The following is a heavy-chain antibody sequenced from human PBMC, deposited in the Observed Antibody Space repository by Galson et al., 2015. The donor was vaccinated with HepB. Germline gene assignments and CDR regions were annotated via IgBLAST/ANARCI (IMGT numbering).Heavy chain of an antibody. CDR2: VYSGGST. D-gene: IGHD1-26*01. CDR1: GLSVSSNY. Sequence: SLRLSCAASGLSVSSNYMNWVRPALGKGLEWIAVVYSGGSTYDANFVKGRFSISRDTSKNTLYLQMNSLRVEDTAVYFCARDSGSYYGYAHFDFWGQGTLVTVSS. J-gene: IGHJ4*02. V-gene: IGHV3-66*01. CDR3: ARDSGSYYGYAHFDF.